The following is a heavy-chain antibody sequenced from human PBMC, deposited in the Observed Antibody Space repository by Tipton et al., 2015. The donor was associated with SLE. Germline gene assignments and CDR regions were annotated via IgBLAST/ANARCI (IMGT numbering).Heavy chain of an antibody. CDR1: GGSISSYY. J-gene: IGHJ3*02. V-gene: IGHV4-4*07. CDR3: AGCGSGILDAFDI. D-gene: IGHD3-10*01. CDR2: FYISGST. Sequence: TLSLTFTVSGGSISSYYWSWIRQPAGKGLEWIGRFYISGSTNYNPSLKSRVTMSVDTSKNPFSLKLSSVTAADTAVYYCAGCGSGILDAFDIWGQGTMVTVSS.